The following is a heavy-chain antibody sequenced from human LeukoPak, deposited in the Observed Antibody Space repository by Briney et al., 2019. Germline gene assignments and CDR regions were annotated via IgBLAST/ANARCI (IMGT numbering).Heavy chain of an antibody. CDR3: ARGLRYSERSYYYGMDV. D-gene: IGHD3-9*01. J-gene: IGHJ6*04. CDR1: GGTFSSYA. CDR2: IIPIFGTA. Sequence: GASLKVSCKASGGTFSSYAISWVRQAPGQGLEWMGGIIPIFGTANYAQKFQGRVTITADESTSTAYMELSSLRSEDTAVYYCARGLRYSERSYYYGMDVWGKGTTVTVSS. V-gene: IGHV1-69*01.